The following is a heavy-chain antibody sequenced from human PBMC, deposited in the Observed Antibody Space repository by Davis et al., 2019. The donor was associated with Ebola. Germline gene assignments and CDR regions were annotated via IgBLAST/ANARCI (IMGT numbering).Heavy chain of an antibody. CDR1: GFTFSSYS. D-gene: IGHD1-14*01. CDR3: ARDSLPTNYFDY. Sequence: PGGSLRLSCAASGFTFSSYSMNWVRQAPGKGLEWVSSISSSSSYIYYADSVKGQFTISRDNAKNSLYLQMNSLRAEDTAVYYCARDSLPTNYFDYWGQGTLVTVSS. CDR2: ISSSSSYI. J-gene: IGHJ4*02. V-gene: IGHV3-21*01.